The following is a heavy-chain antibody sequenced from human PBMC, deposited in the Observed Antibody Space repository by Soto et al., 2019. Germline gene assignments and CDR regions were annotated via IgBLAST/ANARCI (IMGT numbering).Heavy chain of an antibody. J-gene: IGHJ3*02. Sequence: QVQLVESGGGVVQAGRSLRLSCAASGFTFSDYDMHWVRQAPGKGLEWVAVLSYDGRNKYYADSVKGRLTISRDNSKNTLYLQMNSLRTEDPAVYYCARDRRYCRSTTCYPLCGFDISGQGTMGTVSS. CDR1: GFTFSDYD. CDR3: ARDRRYCRSTTCYPLCGFDI. D-gene: IGHD2-2*01. V-gene: IGHV3-30*04. CDR2: LSYDGRNK.